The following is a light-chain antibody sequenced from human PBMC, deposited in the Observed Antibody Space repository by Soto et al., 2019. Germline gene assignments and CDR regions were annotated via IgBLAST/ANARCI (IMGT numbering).Light chain of an antibody. CDR3: QQYGSSPLT. CDR2: AAS. CDR1: QSVSSN. Sequence: TRVASGLTVAPGGRPTLTKRASQSVSSNLAWYQQKPGQSPRLLIYAASTRAAGIPDRFSGSGSGTDFTLTLSRLEPEDFAVYYCQQYGSSPLTVGGGTKVDIK. V-gene: IGKV3-20*01. J-gene: IGKJ4*01.